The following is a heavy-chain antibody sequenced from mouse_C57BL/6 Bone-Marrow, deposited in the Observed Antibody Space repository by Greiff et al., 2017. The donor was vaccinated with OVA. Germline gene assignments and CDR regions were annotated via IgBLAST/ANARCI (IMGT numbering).Heavy chain of an antibody. V-gene: IGHV1-55*01. J-gene: IGHJ1*03. CDR1: GYTFTSYW. Sequence: QVQLQQSGAELVKPGASVKMSCKASGYTFTSYWITWVKQRPGQGLEWIGDIYPGSGSTNYNEKFKSKATLTVDTSSSTAYMQLSSLTSEDSAVYFCARHEDQASSYWYFDVWGTGTTVTVSS. D-gene: IGHD3-2*02. CDR3: ARHEDQASSYWYFDV. CDR2: IYPGSGST.